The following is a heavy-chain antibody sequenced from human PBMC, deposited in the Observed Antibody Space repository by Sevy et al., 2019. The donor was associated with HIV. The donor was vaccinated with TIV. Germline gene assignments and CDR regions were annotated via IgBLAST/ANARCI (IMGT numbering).Heavy chain of an antibody. Sequence: GESLKISCAASGFTFNKYSMSWVRQPLGKGLEWVSTLSFGCGEINYADSVKGRFTISRDNSKSSVYLQMNNLRPEDTAVYYCAREGCTKPHDYWRQGTLVTVSS. J-gene: IGHJ4*02. CDR3: AREGCTKPHDY. CDR1: GFTFNKYS. CDR2: LSFGCGEI. V-gene: IGHV3-23*01. D-gene: IGHD2-8*01.